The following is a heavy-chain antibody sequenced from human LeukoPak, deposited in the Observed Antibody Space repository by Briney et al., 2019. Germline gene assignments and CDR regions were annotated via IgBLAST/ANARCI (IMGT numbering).Heavy chain of an antibody. CDR3: ARDGAVGTYYYDSSGYYFDY. D-gene: IGHD3-22*01. V-gene: IGHV3-21*01. J-gene: IGHJ4*02. CDR2: ISSTSTYI. Sequence: NPGGSLRLSCAASGFTFSNYGINWVRQAPGRGLEWVSSISSTSTYIYYADSVKGRFTISRDNAKNSLYLRMNSLRAEDTAVYYCARDGAVGTYYYDSSGYYFDYWGQGTLVTVSS. CDR1: GFTFSNYG.